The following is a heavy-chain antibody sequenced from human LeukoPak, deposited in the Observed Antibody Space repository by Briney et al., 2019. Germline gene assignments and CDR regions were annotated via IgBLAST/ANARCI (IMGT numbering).Heavy chain of an antibody. Sequence: GGSLRLSCAASGFTFNTYNMNWVRQAPGKGLEWVSGISWDSDSIDYADSVKGRFTISRDNAKNSLYLQMNSLRAEDMALYYCAKGGGGRLIYYYYMDVWGKGTTVTVSS. V-gene: IGHV3-9*03. J-gene: IGHJ6*03. CDR2: ISWDSDSI. D-gene: IGHD3-16*01. CDR3: AKGGGGRLIYYYYMDV. CDR1: GFTFNTYN.